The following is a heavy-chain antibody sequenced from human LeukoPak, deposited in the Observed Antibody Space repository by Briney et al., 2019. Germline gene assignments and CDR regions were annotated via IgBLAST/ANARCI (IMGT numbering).Heavy chain of an antibody. V-gene: IGHV6-1*01. D-gene: IGHD3-10*01. J-gene: IGHJ4*02. CDR3: ARRARSGSYFD. CDR1: GDSASSNSAA. CDR2: TYYRSSKWYN. Sequence: SQTLSLTCAISGDSASSNSAAWNWIRQSPSRGLEWLGRTYYRSSKWYNDYAVSVKSRITINPETSTNQFSLHLNAVTPDDTAVYYCARRARSGSYFDWGQGTLVTVSS.